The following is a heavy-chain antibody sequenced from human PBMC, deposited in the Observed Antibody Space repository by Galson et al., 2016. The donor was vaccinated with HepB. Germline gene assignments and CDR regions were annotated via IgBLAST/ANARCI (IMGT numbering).Heavy chain of an antibody. D-gene: IGHD3-10*01. CDR2: ISSSGTFI. V-gene: IGHV3-21*01. CDR1: GFTFDIYS. J-gene: IGHJ4*02. CDR3: VREPHSGLLGTYYFDY. Sequence: SLRLSCAASGFTFDIYSMNWVRQAPGKGLEWVSSISSSGTFIKYAKSLEGRFTIFRDNANKSLYLLINTLRADDTAVYYCVREPHSGLLGTYYFDYWGQGTLVTVSS.